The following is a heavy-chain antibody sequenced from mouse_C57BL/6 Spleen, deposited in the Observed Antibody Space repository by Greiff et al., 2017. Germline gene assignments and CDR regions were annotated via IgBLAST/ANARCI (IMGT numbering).Heavy chain of an antibody. Sequence: DVKLQESGPGLVKPSQSLSLTCSVTGYSITSGYYWNWIRQFPGNKLEWMGYISYDGSNNYNPSLKNRISITRDTSKNQFFLKLNSVTTEDTATYYCAREGYGSSYGYFDVWGTGTTVTVSS. J-gene: IGHJ1*03. CDR3: AREGYGSSYGYFDV. CDR2: ISYDGSN. CDR1: GYSITSGYY. D-gene: IGHD1-1*01. V-gene: IGHV3-6*01.